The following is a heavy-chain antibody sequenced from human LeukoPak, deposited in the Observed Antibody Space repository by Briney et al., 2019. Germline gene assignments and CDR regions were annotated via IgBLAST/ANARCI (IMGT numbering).Heavy chain of an antibody. J-gene: IGHJ4*02. CDR2: IYSTGTT. CDR1: GGSMNQYY. Sequence: SETLSLTCTVSGGSMNQYYWSWIRQPAGKGLEWIGRIYSTGTTYYKPSLKSRVTMSVDTSRNQFSLKLSSVTAADTAVYYCARGTEYYYDSSGYYYGYWGQGTLVTVSS. D-gene: IGHD3-22*01. CDR3: ARGTEYYYDSSGYYYGY. V-gene: IGHV4-4*07.